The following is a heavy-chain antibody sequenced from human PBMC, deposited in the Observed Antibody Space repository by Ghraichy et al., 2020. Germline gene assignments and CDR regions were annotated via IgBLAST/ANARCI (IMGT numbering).Heavy chain of an antibody. Sequence: GGSLRLSCAVSGFTFSDHYIDWVRQAPGKGLEWVGRSRNKANSYSTEYAASVKGRFTVSRDDSKNSVYLQMNSLKTEDTAVYYCARVPNWGLGAFDIWGQGTMVTVSS. J-gene: IGHJ3*02. CDR1: GFTFSDHY. CDR2: SRNKANSYST. D-gene: IGHD7-27*01. CDR3: ARVPNWGLGAFDI. V-gene: IGHV3-72*01.